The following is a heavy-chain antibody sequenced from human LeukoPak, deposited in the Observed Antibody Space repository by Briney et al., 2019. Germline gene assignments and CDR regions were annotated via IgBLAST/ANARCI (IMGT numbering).Heavy chain of an antibody. V-gene: IGHV3-21*04. CDR3: VSNSYSGYSSSWDAFDI. CDR1: GFTFSTYN. J-gene: IGHJ3*02. CDR2: ISSGSSFI. D-gene: IGHD6-13*01. Sequence: GGSLRLSCAASGFTFSTYNMNWVRQAPGKGLEWVSSISSGSSFIYYAGSVKGRYTISRDNAKNSLYLQMNSLRAEDTAVYYCVSNSYSGYSSSWDAFDIWGQGTMVTVSS.